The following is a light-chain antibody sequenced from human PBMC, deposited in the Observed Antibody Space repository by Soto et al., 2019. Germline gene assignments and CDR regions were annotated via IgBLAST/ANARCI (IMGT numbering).Light chain of an antibody. CDR1: QTISSY. V-gene: IGKV1-39*01. J-gene: IGKJ1*01. CDR3: QQSYSAPGT. Sequence: DIQMTQSPSSLSASVGDRVAIICRASQTISSYLNWYQQKPGKAPRLLIYAASSLQSGVPSRFSGSGCGTDFTLTINSLQPEDFATYYCQQSYSAPGTFGQGTKVEIK. CDR2: AAS.